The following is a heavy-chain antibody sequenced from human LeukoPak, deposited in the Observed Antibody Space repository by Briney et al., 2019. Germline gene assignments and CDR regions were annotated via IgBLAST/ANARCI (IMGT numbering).Heavy chain of an antibody. CDR1: GFSFSSSS. V-gene: IGHV3-48*02. CDR3: ARAKWQQLYYFDY. Sequence: GGSLRLSCADSGFSFSSSSMSWVRQAPGKGLEWVSHISSTSNTIYYADSVKGRFTISRDNAKNSLYLQMNSLRDEDTAVYYCARAKWQQLYYFDYWGQGTLVTVSS. D-gene: IGHD5-24*01. J-gene: IGHJ4*02. CDR2: ISSTSNTI.